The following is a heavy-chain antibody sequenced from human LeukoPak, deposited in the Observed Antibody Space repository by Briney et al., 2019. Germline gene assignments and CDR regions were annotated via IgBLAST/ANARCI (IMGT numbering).Heavy chain of an antibody. CDR1: GFTFSNYW. D-gene: IGHD6-13*01. Sequence: GGSLRLSCAVTGFTFSNYWMTWVRQAPGKGLEWVANIKQDGSEKYYVDSVKGRFTISRDNAKNSLYLQMISLRAEDTAIYYCARDPPLIAAAGSRYFQHWGQGTLVTVSS. V-gene: IGHV3-7*01. CDR3: ARDPPLIAAAGSRYFQH. CDR2: IKQDGSEK. J-gene: IGHJ1*01.